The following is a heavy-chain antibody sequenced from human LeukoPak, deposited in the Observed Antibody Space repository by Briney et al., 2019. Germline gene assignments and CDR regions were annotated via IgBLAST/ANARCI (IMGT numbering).Heavy chain of an antibody. J-gene: IGHJ5*02. D-gene: IGHD6-13*01. V-gene: IGHV4-59*12. CDR2: IYYSGST. Sequence: GSLRLSCAASGFTFDDYAMHWVRQAPGKGLEGIGYIYYSGSTNYNPSLKSRVTISVDTSKNQFSPKLSSVTAADTAVYYCARAGGRSSWYFAFDPWGQGTLVTVSS. CDR1: GFTFDDYA. CDR3: ARAGGRSSWYFAFDP.